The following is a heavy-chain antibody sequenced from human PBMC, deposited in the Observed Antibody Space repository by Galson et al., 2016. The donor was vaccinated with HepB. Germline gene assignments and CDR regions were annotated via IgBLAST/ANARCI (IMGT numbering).Heavy chain of an antibody. J-gene: IGHJ4*02. Sequence: PALVKPTQTLTLTCNFSGFSLSTNGVGVGWVRQPPGKALEWLGLIYGDDEARYSPSLRSRLTITKDTFKNQVVLTMTYMDPVDTATYYCAHRRIVPGAVPFDYWGQGTLVTVSS. D-gene: IGHD1-26*01. CDR3: AHRRIVPGAVPFDY. V-gene: IGHV2-5*02. CDR2: IYGDDEA. CDR1: GFSLSTNGVG.